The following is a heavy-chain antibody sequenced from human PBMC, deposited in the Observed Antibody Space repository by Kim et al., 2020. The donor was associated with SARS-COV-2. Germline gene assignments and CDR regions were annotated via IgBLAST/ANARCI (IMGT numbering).Heavy chain of an antibody. Sequence: YAQKFQGRVTITADESTSTAYMELSSLRSEDTDVYYCARVAPSSGYCFDYWGQGTLVTVSS. V-gene: IGHV1-69*01. D-gene: IGHD3-22*01. CDR3: ARVAPSSGYCFDY. J-gene: IGHJ4*02.